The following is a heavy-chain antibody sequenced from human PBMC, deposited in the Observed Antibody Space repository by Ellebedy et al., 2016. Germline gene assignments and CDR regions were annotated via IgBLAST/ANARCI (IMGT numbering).Heavy chain of an antibody. Sequence: GESLKISXAASGFTFSTYSVHWVRQAPGKGLGWVAVISDDGTYKYYADSVKGRFTISRDNSKNTLYLQMNSLRAEDTAVYYCAREKGVVPTTILQRWFDPWGQGTLVTVSS. V-gene: IGHV3-30-3*01. J-gene: IGHJ5*02. CDR3: AREKGVVPTTILQRWFDP. D-gene: IGHD2-2*02. CDR2: ISDDGTYK. CDR1: GFTFSTYS.